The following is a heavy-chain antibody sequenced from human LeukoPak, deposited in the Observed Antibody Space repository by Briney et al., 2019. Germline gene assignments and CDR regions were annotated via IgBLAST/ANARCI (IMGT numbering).Heavy chain of an antibody. CDR2: IYYSGST. V-gene: IGHV4-39*01. CDR3: ARHFVDIVVIPAASFNWFDP. D-gene: IGHD2-2*01. Sequence: SETLSLTCTVSGGSISSSSYYWGWIRQPPGKGLEWIGSIYYSGSTYYNPSLKSRVTISVDTSKNQFSLKLSSVTAADTAVYYCARHFVDIVVIPAASFNWFDPWGQGTLVTVSS. CDR1: GGSISSSSYY. J-gene: IGHJ5*02.